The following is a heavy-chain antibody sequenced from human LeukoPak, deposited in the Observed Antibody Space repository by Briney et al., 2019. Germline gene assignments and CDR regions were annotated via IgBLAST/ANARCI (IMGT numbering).Heavy chain of an antibody. CDR1: GFTFSSYG. D-gene: IGHD4-11*01. J-gene: IGHJ4*02. V-gene: IGHV3-9*01. CDR2: ISWNSGSI. Sequence: GGSLRLSCAASGFTFSSYGMHWVRQAPGKGLEWVSGISWNSGSIGYADSVKGRFTISRDNSKNTLYLQMNSLRAEDTAVYYCAKDRKTTVTALCHYWGQGTLVTVSS. CDR3: AKDRKTTVTALCHY.